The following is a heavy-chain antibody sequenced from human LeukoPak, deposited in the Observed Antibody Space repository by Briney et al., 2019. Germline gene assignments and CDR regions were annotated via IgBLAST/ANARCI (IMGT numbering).Heavy chain of an antibody. CDR1: GYTFTSYY. Sequence: ALVRVSCKASGYTFTSYYMHWVRQAPGQGLEWMGIINPSGGSTSYAQKFQGRVTMTRDTSTSTVYMELSSLRSEDTAVYYCARSGGWPYYFDYWGQGTLVTVSS. CDR2: INPSGGST. D-gene: IGHD6-19*01. CDR3: ARSGGWPYYFDY. J-gene: IGHJ4*02. V-gene: IGHV1-46*01.